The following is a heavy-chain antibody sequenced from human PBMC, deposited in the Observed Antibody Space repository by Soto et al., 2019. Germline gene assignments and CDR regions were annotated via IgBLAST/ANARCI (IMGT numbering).Heavy chain of an antibody. V-gene: IGHV3-21*01. D-gene: IGHD2-21*01. CDR2: ITTSSAYI. CDR1: GFTFNTYD. Sequence: EVQLVESGGGLVKPGGSLRLSCAASGFTFNTYDMNWVRQAPGKGLEWVSSITTSSAYIYYADSLKGRITISRGNAKNSLFMQINSLRAEDTAVYYCVRSGTARLLRHSWFDTWGQGTLVTVSS. J-gene: IGHJ5*02. CDR3: VRSGTARLLRHSWFDT.